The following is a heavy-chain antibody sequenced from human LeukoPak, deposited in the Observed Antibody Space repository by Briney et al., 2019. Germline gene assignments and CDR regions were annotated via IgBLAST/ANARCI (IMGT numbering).Heavy chain of an antibody. CDR1: GFTFSNYA. D-gene: IGHD4-17*01. J-gene: IGHJ6*03. Sequence: PGGSLRLSCAASGFTFSNYAMNWVRQAPGKGLEWVSTISGSGGTTYYADSVKGRFTISRDNAKNSLYLQMNSLRAEDTAVYYCARTHGDSYYMDVWGKGTTVTVPS. CDR2: ISGSGGTT. CDR3: ARTHGDSYYMDV. V-gene: IGHV3-21*01.